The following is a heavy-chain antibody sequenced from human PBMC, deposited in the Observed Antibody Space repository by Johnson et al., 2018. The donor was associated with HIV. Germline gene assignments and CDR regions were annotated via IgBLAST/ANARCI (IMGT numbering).Heavy chain of an antibody. CDR2: IYSGGST. CDR3: ARDRGSSWPYDAFDI. Sequence: VQLVESGGGLIQPGGSLRLSCAASGFTVSSNYMSWVRQAPGKGLEWVSVIYSGGSTYYADSVKGRFTISSDNSKNTLYLQMNSLRAEDTAVYYCARDRGSSWPYDAFDIWGQGTMVTVSS. CDR1: GFTVSSNY. J-gene: IGHJ3*02. V-gene: IGHV3-53*01. D-gene: IGHD6-13*01.